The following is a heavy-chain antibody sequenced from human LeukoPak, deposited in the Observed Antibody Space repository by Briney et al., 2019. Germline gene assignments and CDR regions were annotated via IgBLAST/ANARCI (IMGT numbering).Heavy chain of an antibody. Sequence: ASVKVSCKASGYTFTSYGISWVRQAPGQGLEWMGWISAYNGNTNYAQKLQGRVTMTTDTSTSIAYMELRSLRSDDTAVYYCARSQRDYDYVWGSFPIDYWGQGTLVTVSS. J-gene: IGHJ4*02. CDR2: ISAYNGNT. D-gene: IGHD3-16*01. CDR3: ARSQRDYDYVWGSFPIDY. V-gene: IGHV1-18*01. CDR1: GYTFTSYG.